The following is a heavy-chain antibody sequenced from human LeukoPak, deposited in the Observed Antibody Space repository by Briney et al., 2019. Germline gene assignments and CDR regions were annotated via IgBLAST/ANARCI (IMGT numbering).Heavy chain of an antibody. J-gene: IGHJ6*03. V-gene: IGHV1-46*01. Sequence: ASVKVSCKASGYTFTSYYMHWVRQAPGQGLEWMGIINPSGGSTSYAQKFQGRVTMTRDMSTSTVYMELSSLRSEDTAIYYCARGSGGAYYMDVWGKGTTVTVSS. CDR2: INPSGGST. CDR1: GYTFTSYY. CDR3: ARGSGGAYYMDV. D-gene: IGHD6-25*01.